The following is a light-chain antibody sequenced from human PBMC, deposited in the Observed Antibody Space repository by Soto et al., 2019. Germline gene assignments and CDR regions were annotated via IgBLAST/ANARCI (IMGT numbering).Light chain of an antibody. Sequence: TVLTQSPATLSLSPGERATLSCKASQSIGNSLGWFQQKPGQAPRLLIDDAFNRATGIPARFTGSGSGSDFTLTISSLEPEDVGVYYCLQRYNWPLTFGGGTKVEIK. V-gene: IGKV3-11*01. CDR1: QSIGNS. CDR3: LQRYNWPLT. J-gene: IGKJ4*01. CDR2: DAF.